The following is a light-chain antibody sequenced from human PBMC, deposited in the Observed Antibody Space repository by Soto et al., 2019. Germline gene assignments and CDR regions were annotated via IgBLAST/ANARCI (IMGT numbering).Light chain of an antibody. CDR3: QHYHSYPYT. Sequence: DIQMTQSPSTLSASVGDRVTITCRASQSIGGWLAWYQQRPGKAPRLLIYDASSVESGVPSRFSGSRSGTTFTLAVSSLQPADFATYYCQHYHSYPYTFGQGTKLEIK. J-gene: IGKJ2*01. CDR1: QSIGGW. CDR2: DAS. V-gene: IGKV1-5*01.